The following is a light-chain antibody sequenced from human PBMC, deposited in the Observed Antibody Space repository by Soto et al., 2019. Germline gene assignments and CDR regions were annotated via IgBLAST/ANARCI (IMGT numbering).Light chain of an antibody. CDR1: SSDVGGYDY. Sequence: QSALTQPASVSGSPGQSITISCTGTSSDVGGYDYVSWYQHHPGKAPKLMIYEVSNRPSGVSNCFSGSKSGNTASLTISGLQAEDEADYYCSSYTSSTTRVLFGGGTKLTVL. J-gene: IGLJ2*01. V-gene: IGLV2-14*01. CDR3: SSYTSSTTRVL. CDR2: EVS.